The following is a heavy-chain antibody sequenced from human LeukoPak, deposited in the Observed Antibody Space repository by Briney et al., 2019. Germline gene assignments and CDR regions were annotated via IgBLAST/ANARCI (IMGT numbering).Heavy chain of an antibody. CDR2: ISGSGGNT. J-gene: IGHJ4*01. Sequence: PGGSLRLSCAASGFTFSSYAMSWVRQAPGKGLEWVSAISGSGGNTYYADSVKGRFTISRDNSKNTLYLQMNSLRAEDTAVYYCASGSGGYSYDMSPYYYDSSGYYPFDYWGQGTLVTVSS. V-gene: IGHV3-23*01. CDR3: ASGSGGYSYDMSPYYYDSSGYYPFDY. D-gene: IGHD3-22*01. CDR1: GFTFSSYA.